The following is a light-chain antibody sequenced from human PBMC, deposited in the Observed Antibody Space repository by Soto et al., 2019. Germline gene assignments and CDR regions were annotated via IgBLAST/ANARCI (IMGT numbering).Light chain of an antibody. CDR3: QQRSNELT. CDR2: DAS. CDR1: QSVSSY. J-gene: IGKJ4*01. V-gene: IGKV3-11*01. Sequence: EIVLTQSPATLSLSPGERATLSSRASQSVSSYLAWYQQKPGQAPRLLIYDASNRATGIPARFSGSGSGTDFPLTISSLDPEDFAVYYCQQRSNELTFGGGTKVEIK.